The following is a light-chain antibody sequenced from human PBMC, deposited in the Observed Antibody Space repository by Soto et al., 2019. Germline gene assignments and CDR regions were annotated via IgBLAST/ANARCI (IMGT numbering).Light chain of an antibody. Sequence: QPVLTQSPSASASLGASVKLTCTLSSGHSSYALAWHQQQPAKGPRYLMKVNSDGSHSKGDGIPDRFSGSSSGAERYLTISSLQSEDEADYYCQTWGTGVVFGGGTKLTVL. V-gene: IGLV4-69*01. CDR3: QTWGTGVV. CDR1: SGHSSYA. CDR2: VNSDGSH. J-gene: IGLJ2*01.